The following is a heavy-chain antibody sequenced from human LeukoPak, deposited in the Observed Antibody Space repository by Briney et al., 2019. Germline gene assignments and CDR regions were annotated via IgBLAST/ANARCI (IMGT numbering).Heavy chain of an antibody. Sequence: PGGSLRLSCAASGFTFSSYEMNWVRQAPGKGLEWVSYISSSGSTIYYADSVKGRFTISRDNAKNSLYLQMNSLRAEDTAVYYCARVELDRFGYSYLFDYWGQGTLVTVTS. D-gene: IGHD5-18*01. V-gene: IGHV3-48*03. CDR2: ISSSGSTI. CDR3: ARVELDRFGYSYLFDY. CDR1: GFTFSSYE. J-gene: IGHJ4*02.